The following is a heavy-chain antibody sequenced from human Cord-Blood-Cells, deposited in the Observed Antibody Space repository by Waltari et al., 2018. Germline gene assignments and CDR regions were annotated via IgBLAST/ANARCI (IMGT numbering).Heavy chain of an antibody. Sequence: QVQLQQWGAGLLKPSETLSLTCAVYGGSFSGYYWSWIRQPPGKGLEGIGEINHSGSTNYNPSLKSRVTISVDTSKNQFPLKLSSVTAADTAVYYCARVGGSGSYSAFDIWGQGTMVTVSS. V-gene: IGHV4-34*01. D-gene: IGHD1-26*01. J-gene: IGHJ3*02. CDR3: ARVGGSGSYSAFDI. CDR1: GGSFSGYY. CDR2: INHSGST.